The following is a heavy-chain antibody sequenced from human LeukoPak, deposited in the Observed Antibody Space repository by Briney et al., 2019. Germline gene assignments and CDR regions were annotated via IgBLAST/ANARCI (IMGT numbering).Heavy chain of an antibody. CDR3: ARSSYYYDSSGYYPLLDY. J-gene: IGHJ4*02. CDR1: GFTFSSYS. Sequence: PGGSLRLSCAASGFTFSSYSMNWVRQAPGKGLEWISSISSSSSYIYYADSVKGRFTISRDNAKNSLYLQMNSLRAEDTAVYYCARSSYYYDSSGYYPLLDYWGQGTLVTVSS. D-gene: IGHD3-22*01. CDR2: ISSSSSYI. V-gene: IGHV3-21*01.